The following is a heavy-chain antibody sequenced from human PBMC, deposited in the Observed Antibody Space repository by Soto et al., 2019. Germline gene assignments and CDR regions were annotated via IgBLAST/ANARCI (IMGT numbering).Heavy chain of an antibody. CDR1: GGSISSGGYY. D-gene: IGHD4-17*01. CDR3: AREDYVETWFDP. CDR2: IYYSGST. Sequence: LSLTCTVSGGSISSGGYYWSWIRQHPGKGLEWIGYIYYSGSTYYNPSLKSRVTISVDTSKNQFSLKLSSVTAADTAVYYCAREDYVETWFDPWGQGNLVTVSS. J-gene: IGHJ5*02. V-gene: IGHV4-31*03.